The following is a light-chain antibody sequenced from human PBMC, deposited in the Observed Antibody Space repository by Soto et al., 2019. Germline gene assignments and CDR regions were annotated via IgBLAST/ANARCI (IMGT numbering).Light chain of an antibody. CDR3: QQANSFPIT. J-gene: IGKJ5*01. Sequence: DIQMTQSPSFVSASVGDRVSITCRASQDISNWLAWYQQKPGKAPKLLIYAASSLESGVPSRFSGSASGTDFTLTISSLQPEDFATYYCQQANSFPITFGQGTRLEI. CDR1: QDISNW. V-gene: IGKV1-12*01. CDR2: AAS.